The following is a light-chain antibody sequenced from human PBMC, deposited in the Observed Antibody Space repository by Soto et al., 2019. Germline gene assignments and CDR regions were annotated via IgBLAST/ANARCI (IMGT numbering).Light chain of an antibody. V-gene: IGKV2-30*01. CDR3: TQGTHWPRT. J-gene: IGKJ1*01. Sequence: DVVLTQSPLSLPVNIGQPASISCRSSKSLVYSDGNTHLSWFHQRPGQSPRRLIYRVSSRDSGVPDRFSGSGSGTDFTLEISRVEAEDVGIYFCTQGTHWPRTFGQGTKLEVK. CDR1: KSLVYSDGNTH. CDR2: RVS.